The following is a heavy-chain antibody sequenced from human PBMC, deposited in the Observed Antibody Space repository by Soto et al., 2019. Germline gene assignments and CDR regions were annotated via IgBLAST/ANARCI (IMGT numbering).Heavy chain of an antibody. J-gene: IGHJ5*02. V-gene: IGHV5-51*01. CDR3: ARSSRYYDFWSGYYYVNWFDP. D-gene: IGHD3-3*01. CDR2: IYPGDSDT. Sequence: GESLKISCKGSGYSFTGYWIGWVRQMPGKGLEWMGIIYPGDSDTRYSPSFQGQVTISADKSISTAYLQWSSLKASDTAMYYCARSSRYYDFWSGYYYVNWFDPWGQGTLVTVSS. CDR1: GYSFTGYW.